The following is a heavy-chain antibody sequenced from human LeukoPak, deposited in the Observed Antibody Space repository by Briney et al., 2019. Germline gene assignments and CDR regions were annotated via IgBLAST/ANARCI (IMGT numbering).Heavy chain of an antibody. V-gene: IGHV3-21*01. CDR3: ARDPNSSSASDI. CDR1: EFTFSSYS. CDR2: IRSSSSYI. Sequence: GGSLRLSCAASEFTFSSYSMNWVRQAPGKGLEWVSSIRSSSSYIYYADSVKGRFTISRDNAKNSLYLQMNSLRAEDTAVYYCARDPNSSSASDIWGQGTMVTVSS. J-gene: IGHJ3*02. D-gene: IGHD6-6*01.